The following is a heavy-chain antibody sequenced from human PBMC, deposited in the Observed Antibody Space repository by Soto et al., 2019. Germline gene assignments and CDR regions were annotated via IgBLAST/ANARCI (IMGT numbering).Heavy chain of an antibody. CDR2: TYYSGST. Sequence: SETLSLTCTVSGGSVSSGSYYWSWIRQPPGKGLEWIGYTYYSGSTNYNPSLKSRVTISVDTSKNQFSLKLSSVTAADTAVYYCARHLYVAYDSFRRGFASWGQGTQVTVSS. CDR1: GGSVSSGSYY. CDR3: ARHLYVAYDSFRRGFAS. D-gene: IGHD3-10*02. J-gene: IGHJ4*02. V-gene: IGHV4-61*01.